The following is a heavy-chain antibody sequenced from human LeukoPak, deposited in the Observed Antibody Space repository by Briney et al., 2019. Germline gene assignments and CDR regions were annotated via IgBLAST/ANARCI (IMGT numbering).Heavy chain of an antibody. CDR3: ARDIYYDSSGVNDY. V-gene: IGHV3-30-3*01. J-gene: IGHJ4*02. Sequence: GGSLRLSCAASGFTFSTSTMHWVRQAPGKGLEWVALISYDGSSKYFADSVKGRFTISRDNSKNTLYLQMNSLRAEDTAVYYCARDIYYDSSGVNDYWGQGTLVTVSS. D-gene: IGHD3-22*01. CDR1: GFTFSTST. CDR2: ISYDGSSK.